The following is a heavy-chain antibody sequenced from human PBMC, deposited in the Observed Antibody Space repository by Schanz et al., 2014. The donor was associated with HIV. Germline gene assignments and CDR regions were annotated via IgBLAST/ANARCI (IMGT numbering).Heavy chain of an antibody. J-gene: IGHJ4*02. D-gene: IGHD2-15*01. Sequence: QVPLVESGGGVVQPGRSLRLSCTASGFTFSSSGMHWVRQAPGKGLEWVAVISYDGSNKYYADSVKGRFTISRDNSKNTLYLQINSLRAEDTAVYYCARGGIWEWDQPDFDYWGQGTLVTVSS. CDR3: ARGGIWEWDQPDFDY. CDR2: ISYDGSNK. CDR1: GFTFSSSG. V-gene: IGHV3-30*19.